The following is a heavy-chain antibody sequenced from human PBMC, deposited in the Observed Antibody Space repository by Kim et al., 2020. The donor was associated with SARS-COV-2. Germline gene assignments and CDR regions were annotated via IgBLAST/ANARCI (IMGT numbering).Heavy chain of an antibody. Sequence: TLSLTCTVSGDSMSADYWNWIRQSPGKGLEWIGYVYFRGTTSYNPSLKSRVTISIDMSKSQFSLKLNSVTAADTAVYYCARRETRDLFTSDWGFFDYWG. CDR3: ARRETRDLFTSDWGFFDY. D-gene: IGHD3-9*01. CDR1: GDSMSADY. CDR2: VYFRGTT. J-gene: IGHJ4*03. V-gene: IGHV4-59*08.